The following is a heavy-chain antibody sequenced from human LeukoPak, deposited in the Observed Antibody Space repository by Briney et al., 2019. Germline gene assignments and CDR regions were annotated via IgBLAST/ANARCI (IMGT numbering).Heavy chain of an antibody. V-gene: IGHV3-30*18. D-gene: IGHD3-10*01. Sequence: GGCLRLSCAASGFTFRNYGMHWVRQDPGKGLEWAAVISYDGSNTYYADSVKGRFTISRDNSKITLYLHVNSLRAEDTALYYCAKGLWVVRGVIGDAFDIWGQGTMVTVSS. CDR1: GFTFRNYG. CDR2: ISYDGSNT. CDR3: AKGLWVVRGVIGDAFDI. J-gene: IGHJ3*02.